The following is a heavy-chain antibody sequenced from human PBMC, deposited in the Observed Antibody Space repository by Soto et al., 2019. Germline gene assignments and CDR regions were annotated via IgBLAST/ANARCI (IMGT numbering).Heavy chain of an antibody. V-gene: IGHV2-5*02. Sequence: QITLNESGPTVVRPTETLTLTCRFSGFSLTTSGVGVGWIRQSPGKAPEWLALIYWDDEKRYSASLKSRLTITKDPSKNQVVLTVSDLDPTDTATYYCAHRVLRTVFGLVTTTAIYFDFWGQGTPVAVSS. CDR1: GFSLTTSGVG. CDR3: AHRVLRTVFGLVTTTAIYFDF. D-gene: IGHD3-3*01. CDR2: IYWDDEK. J-gene: IGHJ4*02.